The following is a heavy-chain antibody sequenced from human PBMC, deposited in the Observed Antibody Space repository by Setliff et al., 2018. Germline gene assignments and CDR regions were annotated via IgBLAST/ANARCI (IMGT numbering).Heavy chain of an antibody. CDR3: AKERYFDWFFEE. CDR2: IHASGSP. D-gene: IGHD3-9*01. CDR1: GGSITSGSFY. V-gene: IGHV4-61*02. J-gene: IGHJ4*02. Sequence: SETLSLTCTVSGGSITSGSFYWSWIRQSDGKRPEWIGRIHASGSPDYNPSLRGRVTMSLDPSANQFSLKLSYVTAADTARYYCAKERYFDWFFEEWGQGTLVTVSS.